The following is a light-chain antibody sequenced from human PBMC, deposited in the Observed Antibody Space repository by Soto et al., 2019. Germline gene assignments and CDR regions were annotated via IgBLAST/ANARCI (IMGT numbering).Light chain of an antibody. CDR3: QQLNSYPLT. CDR2: AAS. Sequence: IPLTQSPSSPSASVGDRVTITCRTSPGISRYLAWYQQKPGKAPKLLIYAASTLQSGVPSRFSGSGYGTDFTLTISTLQPEDFATYYCQQLNSYPLTFGGGTKVEIK. CDR1: PGISRY. J-gene: IGKJ4*01. V-gene: IGKV1-9*01.